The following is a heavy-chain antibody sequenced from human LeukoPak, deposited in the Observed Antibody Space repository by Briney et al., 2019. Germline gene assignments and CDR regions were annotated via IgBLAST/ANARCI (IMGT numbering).Heavy chain of an antibody. CDR1: GFTSSSYS. Sequence: GSLRLSCAASGFTSSSYSMNWVRQAPGKGLEWVSSISSSSDHIYYADSVKGRFTVSRDNAKSSLYLQMHSLRAEDTAVYYCARYYYYGSRNYFDYWGQGTLVTVSS. D-gene: IGHD3-10*01. V-gene: IGHV3-21*01. CDR3: ARYYYYGSRNYFDY. CDR2: ISSSSDHI. J-gene: IGHJ4*02.